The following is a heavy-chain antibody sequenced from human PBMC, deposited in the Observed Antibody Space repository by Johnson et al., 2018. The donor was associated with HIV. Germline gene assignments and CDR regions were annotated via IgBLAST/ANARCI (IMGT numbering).Heavy chain of an antibody. CDR2: ISWNSGSI. CDR3: AKDLTMYSSGWYVDAFDI. V-gene: IGHV3-9*01. CDR1: GFTFDDYA. Sequence: VQLVESGGGLVQPGRSLRLSCAASGFTFDDYAMHWVRQAPGKGLEWVSGISWNSGSIGYADSVKGRFTISRDNAKNSLYLQMNSLRAEDTALYYCAKDLTMYSSGWYVDAFDIWGQGTMVTVSS. J-gene: IGHJ3*02. D-gene: IGHD6-19*01.